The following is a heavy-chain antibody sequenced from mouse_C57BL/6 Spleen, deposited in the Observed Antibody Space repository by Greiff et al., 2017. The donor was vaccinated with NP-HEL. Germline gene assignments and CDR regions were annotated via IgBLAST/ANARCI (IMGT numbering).Heavy chain of an antibody. CDR1: GYTFTSYW. D-gene: IGHD2-5*01. CDR3: AAYYSNYDV. V-gene: IGHV1-59*01. Sequence: QVQLQQPGAELVRPGTSVKLFCKASGYTFTSYWMHWVKQRPGQGLEWIGVIDPSDSYTNYNQKFKGKATLTVDTSSSTAYMQLSSLTSEDSAVYYCAAYYSNYDVWGTGTTVTVSS. CDR2: IDPSDSYT. J-gene: IGHJ1*03.